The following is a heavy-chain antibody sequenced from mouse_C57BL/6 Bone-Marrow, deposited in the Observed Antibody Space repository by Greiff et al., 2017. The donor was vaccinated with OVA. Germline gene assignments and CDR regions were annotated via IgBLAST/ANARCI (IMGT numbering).Heavy chain of an antibody. V-gene: IGHV1-4*01. CDR3: AIRCHYYGPFAY. Sequence: VKLMESGAELARPGASVKMSCKASGYTFTSYTMHWVKQRPGQGLEWIGYINPSSGYTKYNQKFKDKATLTADKASSTAYMQLVSLTSEDSAVYYCAIRCHYYGPFAYWGQGTLVTVSA. CDR1: GYTFTSYT. CDR2: INPSSGYT. D-gene: IGHD1-2*01. J-gene: IGHJ3*01.